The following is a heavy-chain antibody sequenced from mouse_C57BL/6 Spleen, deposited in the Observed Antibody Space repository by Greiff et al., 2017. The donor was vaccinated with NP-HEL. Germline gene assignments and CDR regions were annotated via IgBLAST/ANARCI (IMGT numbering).Heavy chain of an antibody. Sequence: VQLQQPGTELVKPGASGSTFTSYWMHWVKQRPGQGLEWIGNINPSNGGTNYNEKFKSKATLTVDKSSSTAYMQLSSLTSEDSAVYYCARRRLGHWYFDVWGTGTTVTVSS. V-gene: IGHV1-53*01. CDR3: ARRRLGHWYFDV. J-gene: IGHJ1*03. CDR1: GSTFTSYW. CDR2: INPSNGGT. D-gene: IGHD3-2*02.